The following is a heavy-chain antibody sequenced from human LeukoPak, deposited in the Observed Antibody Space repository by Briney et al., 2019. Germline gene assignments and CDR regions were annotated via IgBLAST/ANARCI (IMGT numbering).Heavy chain of an antibody. CDR3: AKGPDPDCSGGSCYSRRGPFDY. J-gene: IGHJ4*02. Sequence: GGSLRLSCAASGFTVSSNYMSWVRQAPGKGLDWVSVIYSGGNTYYADSVKGRFTISRDNSKNTLYLQMNSLRAEDTAVYYCAKGPDPDCSGGSCYSRRGPFDYWGQGTLVTVSS. D-gene: IGHD2-15*01. CDR1: GFTVSSNY. CDR2: IYSGGNT. V-gene: IGHV3-53*01.